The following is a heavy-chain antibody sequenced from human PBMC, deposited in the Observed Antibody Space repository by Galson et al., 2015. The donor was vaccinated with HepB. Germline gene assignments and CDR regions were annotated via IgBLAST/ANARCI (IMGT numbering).Heavy chain of an antibody. Sequence: SLRLSCAASGFTFSSYSMNWVRQAPGKGLEWVSSISSSSSYIYYADSVKGRFTISRDNAKNSLYLQMNSLRAEDTAVYYCAREPCVSELSGGSCNYYYYGMDVWGQGTTVTVSS. CDR1: GFTFSSYS. J-gene: IGHJ6*02. CDR3: AREPCVSELSGGSCNYYYYGMDV. V-gene: IGHV3-21*01. D-gene: IGHD2-15*01. CDR2: ISSSSSYI.